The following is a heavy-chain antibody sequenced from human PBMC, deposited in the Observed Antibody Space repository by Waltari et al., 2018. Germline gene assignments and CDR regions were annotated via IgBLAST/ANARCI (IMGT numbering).Heavy chain of an antibody. CDR1: GGPFGNSH. CDR2: VIPFVCTP. J-gene: IGHJ5*01. Sequence: NLVQSGAEIKKPGSSVTVSCRASGGPFGNSHVTWRGQTPARGREWLGGVIPFVCTPTYAPRLRGRILLHADHSTGSVHREVRSWTPDETAIYYCATNSSGWYDSCGQGTPVTVS. CDR3: ATNSSGWYDS. V-gene: IGHV1-69*01. D-gene: IGHD3-22*01.